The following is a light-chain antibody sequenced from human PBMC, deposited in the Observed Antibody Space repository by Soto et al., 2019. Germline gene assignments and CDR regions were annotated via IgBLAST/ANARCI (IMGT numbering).Light chain of an antibody. Sequence: VLTQSPGTLSLSPGEGATLSCRASQSLSNNYLAWYQQKPSQAPRLLIYGASSRATGVPDRFRGSGSGTAFTLTISSLEPEDFAVYYCQQFGPSPTFGQGTKVDNK. CDR1: QSLSNNY. CDR2: GAS. V-gene: IGKV3-20*01. CDR3: QQFGPSPT. J-gene: IGKJ1*01.